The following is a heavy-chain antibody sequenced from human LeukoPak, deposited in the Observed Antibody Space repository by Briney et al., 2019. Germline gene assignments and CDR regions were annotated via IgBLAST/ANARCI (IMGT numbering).Heavy chain of an antibody. J-gene: IGHJ3*02. CDR1: GYTFTGYY. V-gene: IGHV1-2*02. D-gene: IGHD3-22*01. CDR3: ARGYYDSSGYYYGEQADAFDI. Sequence: GASVKVSCKASGYTFTGYYMHWVRQVPGQGLEWMGWINPNSGGTNYAQKFQGRVTMTRDTSISTDYMELSRLRSDDTAVYYCARGYYDSSGYYYGEQADAFDIWGQGTMVTVSS. CDR2: INPNSGGT.